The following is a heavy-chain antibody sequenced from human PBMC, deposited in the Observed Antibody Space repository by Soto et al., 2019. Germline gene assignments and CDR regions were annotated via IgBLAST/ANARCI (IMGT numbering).Heavy chain of an antibody. V-gene: IGHV3-66*01. J-gene: IGHJ6*02. CDR3: GRDRIPTGMDV. CDR2: IYSGGST. Sequence: EVQLVESGGGLVQPGGSLRLSCAASGFTVSSNYMSWVRQAPGKGLEWVSVIYSGGSTYYADSVKGRFTISRDNSKNTLYLQMNSVRAEDTAVYYCGRDRIPTGMDVWGRGTTVTVSS. CDR1: GFTVSSNY.